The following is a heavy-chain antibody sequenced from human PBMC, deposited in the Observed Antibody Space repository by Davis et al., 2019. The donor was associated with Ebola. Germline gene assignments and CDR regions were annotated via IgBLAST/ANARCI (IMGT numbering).Heavy chain of an antibody. CDR1: GFTFRSYS. V-gene: IGHV3-48*01. Sequence: GESLKISCAASGFTFRSYSMNWVRQAPGEGLEWVSYISSSSSTIYYADSVKGRFTISRDNAKNSLYLQMNSLRAEDTAVYYCASCGSEFDPWGQGTLVTVSS. CDR2: ISSSSSTI. J-gene: IGHJ5*02. CDR3: ASCGSEFDP.